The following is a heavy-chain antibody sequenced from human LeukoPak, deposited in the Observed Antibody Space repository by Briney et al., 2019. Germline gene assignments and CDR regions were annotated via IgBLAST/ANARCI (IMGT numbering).Heavy chain of an antibody. CDR2: IYHSGST. CDR3: ARETYYYGSGSYYDY. Sequence: SGTLSLTCAVSGGSISNSNWWSWVRQPPGKGLEWIGEIYHSGSTNYNPSLKSRVTMSVDKSKNQFSLKLSSVTAADTAVYYCARETYYYGSGSYYDYWGQGTLVTVSS. CDR1: GGSISNSNW. J-gene: IGHJ4*02. D-gene: IGHD3-10*01. V-gene: IGHV4-4*02.